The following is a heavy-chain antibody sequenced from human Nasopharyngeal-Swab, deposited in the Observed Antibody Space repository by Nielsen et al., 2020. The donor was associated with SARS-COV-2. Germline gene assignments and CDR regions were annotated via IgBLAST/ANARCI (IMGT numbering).Heavy chain of an antibody. D-gene: IGHD6-13*01. CDR2: ITPSGGAT. CDR3: ASEPGGMAAPGKHFDP. V-gene: IGHV1-46*01. Sequence: WVRQAPGQGLEWMGVITPSGGATNYARKFRSRVTMTRDPSTSTVYLDLSSLKSEDTAVYFCASEPGGMAAPGKHFDPWGQGTLVTVSS. J-gene: IGHJ5*02.